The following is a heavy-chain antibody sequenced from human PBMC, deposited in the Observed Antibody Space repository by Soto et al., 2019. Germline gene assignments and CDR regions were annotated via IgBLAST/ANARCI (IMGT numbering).Heavy chain of an antibody. Sequence: GGSLRLSCAASGFIFSNYAMSWVRQAPGKGLEWVSSIRGSGDSPYYADSVKGRFTISRDNSKNTLYLQMNSLRAEDTALYYCARDLSWGSNWYYYMDVWGKGTTVTVSS. CDR1: GFIFSNYA. CDR3: ARDLSWGSNWYYYMDV. J-gene: IGHJ6*03. D-gene: IGHD7-27*01. CDR2: IRGSGDSP. V-gene: IGHV3-23*01.